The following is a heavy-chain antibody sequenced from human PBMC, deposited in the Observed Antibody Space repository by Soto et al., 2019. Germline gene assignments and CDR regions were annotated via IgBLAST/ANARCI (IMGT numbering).Heavy chain of an antibody. Sequence: GASVKVSCKASGFTFTSSAVQWVRQARGQRLEWIGWIVVGSGNTNYAQKFQERVTITRDMSTSTAYMELSSLRSEDTAVYYCGVYDFWSGYYKPRNYYYGMDVWG. CDR3: GVYDFWSGYYKPRNYYYGMDV. J-gene: IGHJ6*02. D-gene: IGHD3-3*01. V-gene: IGHV1-58*01. CDR1: GFTFTSSA. CDR2: IVVGSGNT.